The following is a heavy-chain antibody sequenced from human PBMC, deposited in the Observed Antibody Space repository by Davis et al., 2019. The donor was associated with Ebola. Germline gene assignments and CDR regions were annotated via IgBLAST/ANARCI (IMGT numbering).Heavy chain of an antibody. Sequence: GSLRLSCTVSGGSISSYYWSWIRQPPGKGLEWLGEIPDSGTPNYDPSLKSRVIISVDTSKNQFSLKLNSVTAADTAVYYCARGVHQRLSGYLSFYYALDVWGQGTTVTVSS. V-gene: IGHV4-59*12. CDR2: IPDSGTP. CDR1: GGSISSYY. CDR3: ARGVHQRLSGYLSFYYALDV. D-gene: IGHD5-18*01. J-gene: IGHJ6*02.